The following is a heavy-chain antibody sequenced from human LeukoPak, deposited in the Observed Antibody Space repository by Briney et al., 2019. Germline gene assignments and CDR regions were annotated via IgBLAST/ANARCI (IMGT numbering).Heavy chain of an antibody. J-gene: IGHJ4*02. D-gene: IGHD1-1*01. Sequence: GESLKISCKGSGYSFTSYWIGWVRQMPGKGLEWMGIIYPGDSDTRYSPSFQGQVTISADKSISTAYLQWSSLKASDTAIYYCARHLKYNSGGHYFDYWGQGTLVTVSS. V-gene: IGHV5-51*01. CDR1: GYSFTSYW. CDR2: IYPGDSDT. CDR3: ARHLKYNSGGHYFDY.